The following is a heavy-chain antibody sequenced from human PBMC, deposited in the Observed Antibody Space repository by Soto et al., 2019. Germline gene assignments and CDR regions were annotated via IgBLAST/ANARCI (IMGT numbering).Heavy chain of an antibody. CDR1: GYTFTSYD. D-gene: IGHD4-17*01. J-gene: IGHJ4*02. CDR2: MNPNSGNT. Sequence: GASVKVSCKASGYTFTSYDINWVRQATGQGLEWMGWMNPNSGNTGYAQKFQGRVTMTRNTSISTAYMELSSLRSEDTAVYYCARILRRDLLTTFGYWGQGTLVTVSS. V-gene: IGHV1-8*01. CDR3: ARILRRDLLTTFGY.